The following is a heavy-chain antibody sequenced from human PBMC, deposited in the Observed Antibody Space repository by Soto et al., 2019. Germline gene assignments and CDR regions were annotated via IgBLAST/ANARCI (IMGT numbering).Heavy chain of an antibody. CDR1: GFTFSSYG. D-gene: IGHD2-2*01. CDR3: AKDGKYCSSTSCYRPLYYMDV. CDR2: ISYDGSNK. V-gene: IGHV3-30*18. Sequence: GGSLRLSCAASGFTFSSYGMHWVRQAPGKGLEWVAVISYDGSNKYYADSVKGRFTISRDNSKNTLYLQMNSLRAEDTAVYYCAKDGKYCSSTSCYRPLYYMDVWGKGTAVTVSS. J-gene: IGHJ6*03.